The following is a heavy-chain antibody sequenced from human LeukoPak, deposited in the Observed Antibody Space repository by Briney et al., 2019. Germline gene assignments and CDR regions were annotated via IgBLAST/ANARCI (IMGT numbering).Heavy chain of an antibody. D-gene: IGHD3-10*01. J-gene: IGHJ4*02. V-gene: IGHV6-1*01. CDR3: ARSTGNIDY. Sequence: SQTLSLTCALSGDSVSSKSAAWNWIRQSPSRGLEWLGRTYYRSKWFTGYAMSVRSRITISPDTSKNQFSLHLNSVTPEDTAVYYCARSTGNIDYWGQGTLVTVSS. CDR1: GDSVSSKSAA. CDR2: TYYRSKWFT.